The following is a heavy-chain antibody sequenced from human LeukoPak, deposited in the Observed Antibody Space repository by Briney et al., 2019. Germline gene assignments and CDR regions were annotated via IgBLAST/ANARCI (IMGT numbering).Heavy chain of an antibody. CDR3: ARGARYFDWLMDV. V-gene: IGHV3-33*01. D-gene: IGHD3-9*01. J-gene: IGHJ6*03. CDR2: IWYDGSNK. Sequence: GRSLRLSCAASGFTFSSYGMHCVRQAPGKGLEWVAIIWYDGSNKYYADSVKGRFTISRDNSKNTLYLQMNSLRAEDTAVYYCARGARYFDWLMDVWGKGTTVT. CDR1: GFTFSSYG.